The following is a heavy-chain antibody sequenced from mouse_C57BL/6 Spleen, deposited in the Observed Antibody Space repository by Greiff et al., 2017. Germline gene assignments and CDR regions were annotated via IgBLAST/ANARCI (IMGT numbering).Heavy chain of an antibody. V-gene: IGHV1-55*01. CDR2: IYPGSGST. D-gene: IGHD5-2*01. CDR3: ARSNTGDYYAMDY. J-gene: IGHJ4*01. CDR1: GYTFTSYW. Sequence: VQLQQPGAELVKPGASVKMSCKASGYTFTSYWITWVKQRPGQGLEWIGDIYPGSGSTNYNEKFKSKATLTVDTSSSTAYMQLSSLTSEDSAVYYCARSNTGDYYAMDYWGQGTSVTVSS.